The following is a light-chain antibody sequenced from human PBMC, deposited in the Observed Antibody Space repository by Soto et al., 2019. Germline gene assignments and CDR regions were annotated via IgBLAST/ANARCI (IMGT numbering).Light chain of an antibody. CDR2: KAS. CDR1: QSISGW. J-gene: IGKJ3*01. V-gene: IGKV1-5*03. Sequence: DIQMTQSPSTLSASEGDRVTITCRASQSISGWLAWYQQKPGKAPNLLIYKASSLESGVPSRFSGSGSGTDFTLTISSLQPDDSATYYCQRYNSYPFTFGPGTKVDIK. CDR3: QRYNSYPFT.